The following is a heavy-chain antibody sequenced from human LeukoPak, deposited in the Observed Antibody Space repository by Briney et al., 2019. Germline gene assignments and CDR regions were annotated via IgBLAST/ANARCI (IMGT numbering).Heavy chain of an antibody. CDR1: GFTFSSYA. CDR2: ISGSGGST. V-gene: IGHV3-23*01. CDR3: AKDPAAYYDILTGFDY. J-gene: IGHJ4*02. D-gene: IGHD3-9*01. Sequence: GGSLRLSCAASGFTFSSYAMSWVRQAPGKGLEWVSDISGSGGSTYYADSVKGRFTISRDNFKNTLYLQMNRLRAEDTAVYYCAKDPAAYYDILTGFDYWGQGAQVTVSS.